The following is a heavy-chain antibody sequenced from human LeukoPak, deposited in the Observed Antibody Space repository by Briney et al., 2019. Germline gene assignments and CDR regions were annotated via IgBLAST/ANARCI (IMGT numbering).Heavy chain of an antibody. CDR2: IYHSGST. CDR3: ARDGGYDILTGFSYYYMDV. J-gene: IGHJ6*03. D-gene: IGHD3-9*01. Sequence: PSETLSLTCAVSGGSISSGGYSWSWIRQPPGKGLEWIGYIYHSGSTYYNPSLKSRVTISVDRSKNQFSLKLSSVTAADTALYYCARDGGYDILTGFSYYYMDVWGKGATVTV. CDR1: GGSISSGGYS. V-gene: IGHV4-30-2*01.